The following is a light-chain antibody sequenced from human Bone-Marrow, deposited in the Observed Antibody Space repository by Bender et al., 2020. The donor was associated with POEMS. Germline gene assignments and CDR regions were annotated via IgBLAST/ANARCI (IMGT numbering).Light chain of an antibody. CDR2: EVT. Sequence: QSALTQPASVSGSPGQSITISCTGTSSDVGYYNLVSWYQQHPGKVPKLMIYEVTNRPSGVSNRFSGSKSGNTASLTISGLQAEDEADYYCCSYAGSSTYVFGTGTKVTVL. CDR1: SSDVGYYNL. J-gene: IGLJ1*01. CDR3: CSYAGSSTYV. V-gene: IGLV2-23*02.